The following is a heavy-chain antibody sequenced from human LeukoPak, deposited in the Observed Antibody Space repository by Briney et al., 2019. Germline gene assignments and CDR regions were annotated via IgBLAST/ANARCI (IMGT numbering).Heavy chain of an antibody. D-gene: IGHD3-3*01. CDR1: GFTFSSYW. V-gene: IGHV3-7*01. CDR3: ARDQRITIFGVVKNSIDY. Sequence: PGGSLRLSCAASGFTFSSYWMSWVRQAPGKGLEWVANIKQDGSEKYYVDSVKGRFTISRDNAKNSLYLQMNSLRAEDTAVYYCARDQRITIFGVVKNSIDYWGQGTLVTVSS. CDR2: IKQDGSEK. J-gene: IGHJ4*02.